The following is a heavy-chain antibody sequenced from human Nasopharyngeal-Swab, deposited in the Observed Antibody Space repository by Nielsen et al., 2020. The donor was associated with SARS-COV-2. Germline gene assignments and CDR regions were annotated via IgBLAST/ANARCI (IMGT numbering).Heavy chain of an antibody. J-gene: IGHJ5*02. CDR3: ARDKGTSGWFDP. CDR2: ISSSAYSE. D-gene: IGHD6-25*01. Sequence: WIRQPPGKRLEWVSGISSSAYSEFYADSVKGRFTISRDNAQNSLYLQMNNLRADDTAVYYCARDKGTSGWFDPWGPGTLVTVSS. V-gene: IGHV3-11*01.